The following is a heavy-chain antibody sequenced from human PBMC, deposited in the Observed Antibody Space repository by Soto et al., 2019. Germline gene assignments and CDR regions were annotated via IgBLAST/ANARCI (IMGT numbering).Heavy chain of an antibody. V-gene: IGHV1-46*01. Sequence: ASVKVSCKASGYIFTNYYIHWVRQAPGQGLEWMAIINPLPTSGSTNYAQKFQGRVTVTRDTSTSTVYMELSSLKFDDTAIYYCARDLAAAAYWGQGTLVTVSS. CDR1: GYIFTNYY. CDR2: INPLPTSGST. CDR3: ARDLAAAAY. J-gene: IGHJ4*02. D-gene: IGHD6-13*01.